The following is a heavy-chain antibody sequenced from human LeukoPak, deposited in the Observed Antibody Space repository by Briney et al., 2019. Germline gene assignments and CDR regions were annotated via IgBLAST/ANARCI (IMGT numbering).Heavy chain of an antibody. V-gene: IGHV3-15*01. Sequence: PGGSLRLSCAASGFTFSSYGMSWVRQAPGKGLEWVGRIKSKTDGGTTDYAAPVKGRFTISRDDSKNTLYLQMNSLKTEDTAVYYCTTTSYREGGGSYSDYWGQGTLVTVSS. D-gene: IGHD1-26*01. J-gene: IGHJ4*02. CDR2: IKSKTDGGTT. CDR1: GFTFSSYG. CDR3: TTTSYREGGGSYSDY.